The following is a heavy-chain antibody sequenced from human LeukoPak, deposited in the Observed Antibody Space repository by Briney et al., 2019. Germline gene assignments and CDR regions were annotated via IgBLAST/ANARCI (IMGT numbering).Heavy chain of an antibody. CDR1: GYSFTSYW. V-gene: IGHV5-51*01. D-gene: IGHD6-19*01. Sequence: PGESLKISCKGSGYSFTSYWIGWVRQMPGKGLECRGIIYPGDSDTRYSPSFHGQVTISADKSISTAYLKWSSLKASATAMYSCARDYSSGWYGRFDPWGQGTLVTVSS. J-gene: IGHJ5*02. CDR3: ARDYSSGWYGRFDP. CDR2: IYPGDSDT.